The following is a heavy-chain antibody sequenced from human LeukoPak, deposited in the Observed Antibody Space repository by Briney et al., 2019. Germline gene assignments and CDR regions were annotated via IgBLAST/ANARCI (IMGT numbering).Heavy chain of an antibody. CDR3: ARAGNSNFDY. CDR1: GHTFTSYY. J-gene: IGHJ4*02. V-gene: IGHV1-46*01. CDR2: INPSGGST. D-gene: IGHD4-23*01. Sequence: ASVKVSCKASGHTFTSYYMHWVRQAPGQGLEWMGIINPSGGSTSYAQKFQGRVTMTRDMSTSTVYMELSSLRSEDTAVYYCARAGNSNFDYWGQGTLVTVSS.